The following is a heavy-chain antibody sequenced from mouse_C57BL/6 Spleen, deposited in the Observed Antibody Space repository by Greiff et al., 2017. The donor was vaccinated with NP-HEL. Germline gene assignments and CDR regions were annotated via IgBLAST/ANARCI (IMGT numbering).Heavy chain of an antibody. J-gene: IGHJ4*01. CDR3: ARGVVSGAMDY. CDR2: IYPGDGDT. Sequence: QVQLQQSGAELVKPGASVKISCKASGYAFSSYWMNWVKQRPGKGLEWIGQIYPGDGDTNDNGKFKGKATLTADKSSSTAYMQLSSLTSEDSAVYFCARGVVSGAMDYWGQGTSVTVSS. V-gene: IGHV1-80*01. CDR1: GYAFSSYW. D-gene: IGHD6-2*01.